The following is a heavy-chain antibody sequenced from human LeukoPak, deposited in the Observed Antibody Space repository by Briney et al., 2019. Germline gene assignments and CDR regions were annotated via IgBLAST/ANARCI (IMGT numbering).Heavy chain of an antibody. CDR3: TRDSSGPDAFDI. V-gene: IGHV3-49*04. Sequence: RSLRLSCTASGFTFGDYAMSWVRQAQGKGLEWVGFIRSKAYGGTTEYAASVKGRFTISRDDSKSIAYLQMNSLKTEDTAVYYCTRDSSGPDAFDIWGQGTMVTVSS. D-gene: IGHD6-19*01. J-gene: IGHJ3*02. CDR1: GFTFGDYA. CDR2: IRSKAYGGTT.